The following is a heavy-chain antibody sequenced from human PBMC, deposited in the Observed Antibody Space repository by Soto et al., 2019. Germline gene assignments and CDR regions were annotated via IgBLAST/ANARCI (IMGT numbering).Heavy chain of an antibody. CDR3: ASPKIAFYNWFDP. CDR2: IYYSGST. D-gene: IGHD3-3*02. Sequence: QLQLQDSGPGLVRPSETLSLTCTVSGGSISSSSYYWGWIRQPPGKGLEWIGSIYYSGSTYYNPSLKSRVTISVDTSMNQFSLKLSSVTAADTAVYYCASPKIAFYNWFDPWGQGTLVTVSS. V-gene: IGHV4-39*01. J-gene: IGHJ5*02. CDR1: GGSISSSSYY.